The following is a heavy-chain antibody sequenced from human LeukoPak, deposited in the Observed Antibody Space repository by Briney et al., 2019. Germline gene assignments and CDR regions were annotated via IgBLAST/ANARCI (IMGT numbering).Heavy chain of an antibody. D-gene: IGHD3-22*01. CDR3: AKAVRWLLNNFDY. Sequence: PRGSLRLSCAASGFTFSSYAMSWVRQAPGKGLEWVSAISGSGGSTYYADSVKGRFTISRDNSKNTLYLQMNSLRAEDTAVYYCAKAVRWLLNNFDYWGQGTLVTVSS. V-gene: IGHV3-23*01. CDR2: ISGSGGST. J-gene: IGHJ4*02. CDR1: GFTFSSYA.